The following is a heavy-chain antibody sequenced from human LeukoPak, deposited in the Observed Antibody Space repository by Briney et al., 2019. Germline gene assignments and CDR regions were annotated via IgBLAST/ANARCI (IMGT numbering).Heavy chain of an antibody. CDR3: ALAAAGRGGGAFDI. CDR1: GGTFSSYA. J-gene: IGHJ3*02. V-gene: IGHV1-69*13. CDR2: IIPIFGTA. Sequence: ASVKVSCKASGGTFSSYAISWVRQAPGQGLEWMGGIIPIFGTANYAQKFQGRVTITADESTSTAYMELSSLRSEDTAVYYWALAAAGRGGGAFDIWGQGTMVTVSS. D-gene: IGHD6-13*01.